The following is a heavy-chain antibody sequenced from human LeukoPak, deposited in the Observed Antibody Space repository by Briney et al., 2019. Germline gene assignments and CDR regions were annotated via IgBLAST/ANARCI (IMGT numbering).Heavy chain of an antibody. CDR2: VSVYNGNT. CDR1: GYTFTSYG. V-gene: IGHV1-18*01. D-gene: IGHD2-21*02. Sequence: AASVKVSCKASGYTFTSYGISWVRQAPGQGLEWMGWVSVYNGNTNYAQNLQGRVTMTTDTSTSTAYMELRSPRSDDTAVYYCARGNRVTPIDYWGQGTLVTVSS. CDR3: ARGNRVTPIDY. J-gene: IGHJ4*02.